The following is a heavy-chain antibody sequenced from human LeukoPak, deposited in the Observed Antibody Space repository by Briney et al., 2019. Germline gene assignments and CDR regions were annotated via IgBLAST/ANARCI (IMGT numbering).Heavy chain of an antibody. J-gene: IGHJ5*02. D-gene: IGHD6-6*01. CDR1: GGTFSSHA. Sequence: SVKVSCKASGGTFSSHAISWVRQAPGQGLEWMGGIIPIFGTANYAQKFQGRVTITTDESTSTAYMELSSLRSEDTAVYYCARTPYSSSSRYWFDPWGQGTLVTVSS. CDR2: IIPIFGTA. CDR3: ARTPYSSSSRYWFDP. V-gene: IGHV1-69*05.